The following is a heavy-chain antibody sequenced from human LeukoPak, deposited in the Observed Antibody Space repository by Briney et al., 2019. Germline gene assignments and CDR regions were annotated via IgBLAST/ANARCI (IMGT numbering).Heavy chain of an antibody. CDR3: ARGHSGYDLPLDY. CDR1: GGTFSSYA. CDR2: IIPIFGTA. Sequence: SVKVSCKASGGTFSSYAISWVRQAPGQGLEWMGGIIPIFGTANYAQKFQGRVTITTDESTSTAYMELSSLRSEDTAVYYCARGHSGYDLPLDYWGQGTLVTVSS. J-gene: IGHJ4*02. V-gene: IGHV1-69*05. D-gene: IGHD5-12*01.